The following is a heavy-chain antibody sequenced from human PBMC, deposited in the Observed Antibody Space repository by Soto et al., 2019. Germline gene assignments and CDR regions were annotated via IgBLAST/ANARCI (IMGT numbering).Heavy chain of an antibody. V-gene: IGHV4-59*01. CDR1: GGSISGYY. D-gene: IGHD2-15*01. Sequence: SETLSLTCTVSGGSISGYYWSWIRQTPGRGLEWIGYIFYRGNTLYNPSLQSRVTISVDASQNRFAPRLSSVTAADSAVYYCTRHAIIPKLQYGMDVWGQGASVTVSS. J-gene: IGHJ6*02. CDR2: IFYRGNT. CDR3: TRHAIIPKLQYGMDV.